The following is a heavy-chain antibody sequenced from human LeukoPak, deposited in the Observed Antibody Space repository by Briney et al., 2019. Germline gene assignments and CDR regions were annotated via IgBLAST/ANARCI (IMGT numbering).Heavy chain of an antibody. CDR3: AKDLRYYDFWSGLADY. CDR2: IKQDGSEK. D-gene: IGHD3-3*01. Sequence: GGSLRLSCAASGFTFSSYWMSWVRQAPGKGLEWVANIKQDGSEKYYADSVKGRFTISRDNSKNTLYLQMNSLRAEDTAVYYCAKDLRYYDFWSGLADYWGQGTLVTVSS. V-gene: IGHV3-7*01. CDR1: GFTFSSYW. J-gene: IGHJ4*02.